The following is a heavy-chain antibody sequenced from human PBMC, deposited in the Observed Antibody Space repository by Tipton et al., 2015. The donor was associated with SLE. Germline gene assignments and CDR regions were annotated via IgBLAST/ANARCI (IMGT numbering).Heavy chain of an antibody. V-gene: IGHV3-66*01. Sequence: GSLRLSCAVSGFSVSNNFMSWVRQAPGKGLGWVSIIYRGGTTYYADSVKGRFTISRDHSKNTLYLQISSLRAEDTAVYYCARERPDYGAGLSYYGMDVWGQGTSVTVSS. CDR2: IYRGGTT. CDR3: ARERPDYGAGLSYYGMDV. CDR1: GFSVSNNF. J-gene: IGHJ6*02. D-gene: IGHD4-17*01.